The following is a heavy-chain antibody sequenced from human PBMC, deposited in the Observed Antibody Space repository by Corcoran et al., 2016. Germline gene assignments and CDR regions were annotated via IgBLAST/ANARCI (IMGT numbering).Heavy chain of an antibody. D-gene: IGHD6-6*01. CDR2: IYPGDSDT. V-gene: IGHV5-51*01. CDR3: ARSRYSSSSYYYYGMDV. Sequence: EVQLVQSGAEVKKPGESLKISCKGSGYSFTSYWIGWVRQMPGKGLEWMGIIYPGDSDTRYSPSFQGQVTISADKSISTAYLQWRSLKASEPAIDYCARSRYSSSSYYYYGMDVWGQGTTVTVSS. J-gene: IGHJ6*02. CDR1: GYSFTSYW.